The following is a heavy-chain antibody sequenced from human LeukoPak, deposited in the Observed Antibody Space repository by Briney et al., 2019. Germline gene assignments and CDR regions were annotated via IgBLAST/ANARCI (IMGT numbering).Heavy chain of an antibody. V-gene: IGHV3-23*01. J-gene: IGHJ4*02. CDR2: IIGDGGST. Sequence: GRSLRLSCAASGLIFSNYAMSWVRKAPGKGLKCVSVIIGDGGSTYYADSVKGRFTISRDNSKNTLYLQVNSLRAEDTAVYYCAKHLWRDLLWFGEGYYFGYWGQGTLVTVSS. CDR1: GLIFSNYA. D-gene: IGHD3-10*01. CDR3: AKHLWRDLLWFGEGYYFGY.